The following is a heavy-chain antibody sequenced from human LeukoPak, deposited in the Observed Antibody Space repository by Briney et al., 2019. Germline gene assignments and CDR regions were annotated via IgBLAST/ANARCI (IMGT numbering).Heavy chain of an antibody. V-gene: IGHV3-30*02. D-gene: IGHD3-9*01. CDR2: IRYDGSNK. Sequence: GGSLRLSCAASGFTFSSYGMHWVRQAPGKGLEWVAFIRYDGSNKYYADSVKGRFTISRDNSKNTLYLQMNSLRAEDTAVYYCAKDDSPDYDILTGFNWFDPWGQGTLVTVSS. CDR1: GFTFSSYG. CDR3: AKDDSPDYDILTGFNWFDP. J-gene: IGHJ5*02.